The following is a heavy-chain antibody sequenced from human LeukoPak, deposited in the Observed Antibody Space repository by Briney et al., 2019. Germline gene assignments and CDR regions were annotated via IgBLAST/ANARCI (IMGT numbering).Heavy chain of an antibody. CDR1: GGSISSGGYS. Sequence: SETLSLTCAVSGGSISSGGYSWSWIRQPPGTGLEWIGYIYHSGSTYYNPSLKSRVTISVDRSKNQFSLKLSSVTAADTAVYYCARDAVRYCSGGSCYSAAFDIWGQGTMVTVSS. D-gene: IGHD2-15*01. CDR3: ARDAVRYCSGGSCYSAAFDI. CDR2: IYHSGST. V-gene: IGHV4-30-2*01. J-gene: IGHJ3*02.